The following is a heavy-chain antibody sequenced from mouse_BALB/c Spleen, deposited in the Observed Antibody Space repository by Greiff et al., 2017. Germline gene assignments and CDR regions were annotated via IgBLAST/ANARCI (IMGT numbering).Heavy chain of an antibody. CDR2: INSNGGST. D-gene: IGHD2-1*01. CDR1: GFTFSSYG. J-gene: IGHJ4*01. Sequence: EVMLVESGGGLVQPGGSLKLSCAASGFTFSSYGMSWVRQTPDKRLELVATINSNGGSTYYPDSVKGRFTISRDNAKNTLYLQMSSLKSEDTAMYYCARGRLLWAMDYWGQGTSVTVSS. CDR3: ARGRLLWAMDY. V-gene: IGHV5-6-3*01.